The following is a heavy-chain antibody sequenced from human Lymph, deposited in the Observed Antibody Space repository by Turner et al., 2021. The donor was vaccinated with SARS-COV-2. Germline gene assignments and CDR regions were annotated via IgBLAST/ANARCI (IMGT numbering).Heavy chain of an antibody. CDR3: ARDMGGYTDY. V-gene: IGHV3-30-3*01. D-gene: IGHD5-12*01. CDR1: GFSFSSYA. CDR2: ISYDGSNK. J-gene: IGHJ4*02. Sequence: QVQLVESGGGVVQPGRSLRPSCAASGFSFSSYAMYWVRQAPGKGLEWVALISYDGSNKYYADSVKGRSTISRDNSKNTLYLQMNSLRAEDTAVYYCARDMGGYTDYWGQGTLVTVSS.